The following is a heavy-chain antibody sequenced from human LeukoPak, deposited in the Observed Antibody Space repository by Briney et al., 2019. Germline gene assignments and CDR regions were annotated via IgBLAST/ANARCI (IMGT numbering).Heavy chain of an antibody. CDR1: GFTFSTYA. D-gene: IGHD3-22*01. CDR3: ARGPNYDSSGYYFDY. Sequence: GGSLRLSCAASGFTFSTYAMNWVRQAPGKGLEWVAVISYDGRQNYYADSVKGRFTISRDNAKNSLYLQMNSLRAEDTAVYYCARGPNYDSSGYYFDYWGQGTLVTVSS. V-gene: IGHV3-30*04. CDR2: ISYDGRQN. J-gene: IGHJ4*02.